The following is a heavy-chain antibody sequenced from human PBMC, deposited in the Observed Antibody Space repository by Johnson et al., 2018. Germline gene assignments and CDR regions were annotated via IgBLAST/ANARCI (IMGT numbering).Heavy chain of an antibody. V-gene: IGHV3-43D*03. Sequence: VQLVESGGAVVEPGGSLRLSCEASGFTFDDHAMHWVRQTPGKGLEWVSVVSWAGDSTHYADSVKGGFTMSGDNSRFAVYSQMPILRSEDTALYYCGKDMGCSNSTGPYRYYYMDVWCKGTKVTVSS. CDR1: GFTFDDHA. CDR3: GKDMGCSNSTGPYRYYYMDV. CDR2: VSWAGDST. J-gene: IGHJ6*03. D-gene: IGHD2-2*01.